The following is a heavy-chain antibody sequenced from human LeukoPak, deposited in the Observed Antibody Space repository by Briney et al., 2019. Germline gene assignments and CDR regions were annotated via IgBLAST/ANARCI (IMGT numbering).Heavy chain of an antibody. CDR3: ARHVDIAAAGDNWFDP. V-gene: IGHV5-51*01. CDR1: GYSFTSYW. Sequence: GESLKISCKGSGYSFTSYWIGWVRQMPGKGLEWMGIIYPGDSDTRYSPSFQGQVTISADKSISNAYLQWSSLKASDTAMYYCARHVDIAAAGDNWFDPWGQGTLVAVSS. D-gene: IGHD6-13*01. CDR2: IYPGDSDT. J-gene: IGHJ5*02.